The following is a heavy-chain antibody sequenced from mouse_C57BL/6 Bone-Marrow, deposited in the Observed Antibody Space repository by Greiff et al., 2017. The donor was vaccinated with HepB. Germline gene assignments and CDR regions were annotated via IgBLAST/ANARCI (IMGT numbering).Heavy chain of an antibody. CDR2: INPNNGGT. J-gene: IGHJ1*03. D-gene: IGHD1-1*01. V-gene: IGHV1-22*01. CDR3: ARRYGSTLSWYFDV. Sequence: VQLQQSGPELVKPGASVKMSCKASGYTFTDYNMHWVKQSPGKSLEWIGYINPNNGGTSDNQKFKGKATLTVNKSSRTAYMELRSLTSEDSAVYYCARRYGSTLSWYFDVWGTGTTVTVSS. CDR1: GYTFTDYN.